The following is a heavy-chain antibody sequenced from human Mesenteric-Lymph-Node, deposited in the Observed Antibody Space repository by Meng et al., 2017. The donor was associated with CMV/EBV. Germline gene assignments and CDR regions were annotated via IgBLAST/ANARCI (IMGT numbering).Heavy chain of an antibody. D-gene: IGHD6-19*01. CDR1: GFSFTKYW. CDR3: ASYSSTIPFDS. CDR2: IKQDGSET. V-gene: IGHV3-7*01. J-gene: IGHJ4*02. Sequence: LSCAASGFSFTKYWMSWVRQAPGKGLEWVANIKQDGSETYYMDSVKGRFTISRDNAKNSLYLQMNSLRAEDTAVYYCASYSSTIPFDSWGQGTLVTVSS.